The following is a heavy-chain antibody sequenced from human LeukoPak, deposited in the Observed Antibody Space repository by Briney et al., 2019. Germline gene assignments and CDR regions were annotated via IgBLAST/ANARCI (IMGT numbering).Heavy chain of an antibody. J-gene: IGHJ4*02. CDR3: ATDLFSTVRGGTDDF. CDR1: GYTLTNFG. D-gene: IGHD3-10*01. CDR2: ISASTGDT. Sequence: ASVKVSCKASGYTLTNFGVAWVLQAPGQGLEWMGWISASTGDTNSAPKFQGRVTLTTDISTSIAYMELRTLTADDTAVYYCATDLFSTVRGGTDDFWGQGTLVTVSS. V-gene: IGHV1-18*01.